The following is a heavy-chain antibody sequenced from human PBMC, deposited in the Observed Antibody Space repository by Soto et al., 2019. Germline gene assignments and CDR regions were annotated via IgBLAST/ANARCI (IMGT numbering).Heavy chain of an antibody. V-gene: IGHV4-4*02. CDR2: VYHNGNT. CDR3: ATRGIVGPIY. CDR1: DGSINKGDW. J-gene: IGHJ4*02. Sequence: QVQLQESGTGLVEPSGTLSLTCNVYDGSINKGDWCSWVRQPPGQGLEWIGEVYHNGNTNYNASLKSRVTVSVYKSRNQFSLRLTAVTPADTAVYYCATRGIVGPIYWGQGTLVTVSS. D-gene: IGHD1-26*01.